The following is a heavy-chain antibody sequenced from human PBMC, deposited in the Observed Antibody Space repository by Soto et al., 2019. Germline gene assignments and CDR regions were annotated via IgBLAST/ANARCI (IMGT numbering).Heavy chain of an antibody. CDR2: INSDGSHT. Sequence: EVQLVESGGGLVQPGGSLRLSCAASGFTFFAYWIHWVRQVPGKGLVWVSRINSDGSHTSYADSVRGRFTISRDNSKNTVYLRMNSLTAEETAVYYCAKEGDYGDDAGENWFDSWGQGSLVTVSS. CDR3: AKEGDYGDDAGENWFDS. V-gene: IGHV3-74*01. D-gene: IGHD4-17*01. J-gene: IGHJ5*01. CDR1: GFTFFAYW.